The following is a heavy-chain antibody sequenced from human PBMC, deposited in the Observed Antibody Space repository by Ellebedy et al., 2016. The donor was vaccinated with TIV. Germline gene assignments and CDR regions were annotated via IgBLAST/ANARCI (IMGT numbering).Heavy chain of an antibody. V-gene: IGHV3-30*18. D-gene: IGHD6-19*01. J-gene: IGHJ4*02. Sequence: GESLKISXAASGFTFSSYGMHWVRQAPGKGLEWVAVISYDGSNKYYADSVKDRFTISRDNSKNTLYLQMNSLRAEDTAVYYCAKDWALAGDQDYWGQGTLVTVSS. CDR2: ISYDGSNK. CDR1: GFTFSSYG. CDR3: AKDWALAGDQDY.